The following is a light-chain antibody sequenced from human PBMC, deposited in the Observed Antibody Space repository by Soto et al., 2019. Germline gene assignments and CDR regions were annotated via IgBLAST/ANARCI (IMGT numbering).Light chain of an antibody. J-gene: IGLJ1*01. CDR2: EVR. Sequence: QSALTQPPSASGSPGQSVTISCTGTSSDVGGYNYVSWYQQHPGKAPKLIIYEVRERPSGVPDRFSGSKSGNTASLTISGLQAEDEADYYCSSYRSGGTFVFGSGTKVTVL. CDR3: SSYRSGGTFV. V-gene: IGLV2-8*01. CDR1: SSDVGGYNY.